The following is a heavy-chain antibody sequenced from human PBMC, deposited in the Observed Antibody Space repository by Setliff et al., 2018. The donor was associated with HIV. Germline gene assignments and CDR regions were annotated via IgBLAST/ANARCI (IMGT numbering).Heavy chain of an antibody. D-gene: IGHD3-22*01. Sequence: PGGSLRLSCAASGFILSDHYMDWVRQAPGKGLQWLGRTRDKSRSYTTEYVASVQGRFTISRDDSKNSLSLQINSLRNEDTAVYYCARALRDSRGHYYTADWGQGTLVTVSS. V-gene: IGHV3-72*01. CDR3: ARALRDSRGHYYTAD. CDR1: GFILSDHY. CDR2: TRDKSRSYTT. J-gene: IGHJ4*02.